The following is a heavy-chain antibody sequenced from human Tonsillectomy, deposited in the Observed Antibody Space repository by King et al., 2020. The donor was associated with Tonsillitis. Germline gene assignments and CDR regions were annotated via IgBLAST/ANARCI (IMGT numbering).Heavy chain of an antibody. CDR3: ARGSGNSAFDI. J-gene: IGHJ3*02. CDR1: GGSISSGTYY. V-gene: IGHV4-61*02. D-gene: IGHD1-26*01. CDR2: IYNSGHT. Sequence: VQLQESGPGLVKPSQTLSLTCTVSGGSISSGTYYWSWIRQPAGKGLEWIGRIYNSGHTTYNPPPTDRVTISIDTSQNQVSLKLPSVTAADTVMYYCARGSGNSAFDIWGQGTMVTVSS.